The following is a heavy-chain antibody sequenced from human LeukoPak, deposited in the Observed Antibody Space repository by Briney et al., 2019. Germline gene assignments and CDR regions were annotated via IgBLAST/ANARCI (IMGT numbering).Heavy chain of an antibody. V-gene: IGHV3-7*01. CDR1: GFIFSSFW. J-gene: IGHJ5*02. Sequence: PGGPLRLSCAASGFIFSSFWVSWVRQAPGKGVEWVANIRQDGSEKYYVDSVKGRFTISRDNAKNSLYLQMNSLRAEDTAVYYCARGLNWFDPWGQGTLVTVSS. CDR2: IRQDGSEK. CDR3: ARGLNWFDP.